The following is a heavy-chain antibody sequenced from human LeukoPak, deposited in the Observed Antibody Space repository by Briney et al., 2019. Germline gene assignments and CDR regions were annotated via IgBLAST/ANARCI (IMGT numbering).Heavy chain of an antibody. CDR2: IIPIFGTA. V-gene: IGHV1-69*05. CDR3: ARDFVRGYSSSWHNWFDP. D-gene: IGHD6-13*01. Sequence: GASVKVSCNASGGTFSSYAISCVRQAPGQGLEWMGGIIPIFGTANYAQKFQGRVTITTDESTSTAYMELSSQRSEDTAVYYCARDFVRGYSSSWHNWFDPWGQGTLVTVSS. CDR1: GGTFSSYA. J-gene: IGHJ5*02.